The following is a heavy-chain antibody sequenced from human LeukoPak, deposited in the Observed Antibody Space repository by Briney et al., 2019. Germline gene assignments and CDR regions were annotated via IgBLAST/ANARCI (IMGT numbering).Heavy chain of an antibody. Sequence: GGSLRLSCAASGFTFSSYAMHWVRQAPGKGLEWVAVISYDGSNKYYADSVKGRFTISRDNSKNTLYLQMNSLRAEDTAVYYCARDLQDGYYYDGSGRLDYWGQGTMVTVSS. D-gene: IGHD3-22*01. CDR3: ARDLQDGYYYDGSGRLDY. CDR1: GFTFSSYA. V-gene: IGHV3-30*04. J-gene: IGHJ4*02. CDR2: ISYDGSNK.